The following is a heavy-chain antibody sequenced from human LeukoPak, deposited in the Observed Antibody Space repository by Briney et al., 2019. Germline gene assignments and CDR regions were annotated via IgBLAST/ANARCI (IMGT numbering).Heavy chain of an antibody. CDR1: GGTFSSYA. V-gene: IGHV1-69*04. D-gene: IGHD6-13*01. J-gene: IGHJ4*02. Sequence: SVKVSCKASGGTFSSYAISRVRQAPGQGLEWMGRIIPILGIANYAQKFQGRVTITADKSTSTAYMELSSLRSEDTAVYYCARGDPGYSSSWVDYWGQGTLVTVSS. CDR2: IIPILGIA. CDR3: ARGDPGYSSSWVDY.